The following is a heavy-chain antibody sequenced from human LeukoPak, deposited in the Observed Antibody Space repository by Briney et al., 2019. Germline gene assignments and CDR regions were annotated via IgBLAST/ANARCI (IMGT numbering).Heavy chain of an antibody. V-gene: IGHV3-53*01. CDR1: GFTVSSNY. CDR3: ARCIPSSGWYGEYYFDY. D-gene: IGHD6-19*01. CDR2: IYSGGST. J-gene: IGHJ4*02. Sequence: GGSLRLSCAASGFTVSSNYMSWVRQAPGKGLEWVSVIYSGGSTYYADSVKGRFTISRDNSKNTLYLQMNSLRAEDTAVYYCARCIPSSGWYGEYYFDYWGQGTLVTVSS.